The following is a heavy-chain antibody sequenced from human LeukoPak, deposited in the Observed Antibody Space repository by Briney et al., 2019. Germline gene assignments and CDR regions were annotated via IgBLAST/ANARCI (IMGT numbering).Heavy chain of an antibody. V-gene: IGHV4-4*07. J-gene: IGHJ4*02. CDR2: IYISGST. CDR1: GASINSHF. D-gene: IGHD2-15*01. CDR3: ARALNLLPGTYYFDY. Sequence: SETLSLTCSVSGASINSHFWTWIRQPAGKGLEWIGRIYISGSTDYSPSLKSRVTMSVDTSKNQFSLNLISVTAADTAVYYCARALNLLPGTYYFDYWGQGTLVTVSS.